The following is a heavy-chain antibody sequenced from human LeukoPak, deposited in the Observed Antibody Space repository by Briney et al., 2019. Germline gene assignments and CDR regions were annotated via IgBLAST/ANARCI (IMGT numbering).Heavy chain of an antibody. CDR2: MNPNSGNT. J-gene: IGHJ6*03. Sequence: ASVKVSCKASGYTFTGYDINWVRQATGQGLEWMGWMNPNSGNTGYAQKFQGRVTMTRNTSISTAYMELSSLRSEDTAVYYCARGWQEDSNSPFYYYYYMDVWGKGTTVTVSS. CDR3: ARGWQEDSNSPFYYYYYMDV. V-gene: IGHV1-8*01. D-gene: IGHD6-13*01. CDR1: GYTFTGYD.